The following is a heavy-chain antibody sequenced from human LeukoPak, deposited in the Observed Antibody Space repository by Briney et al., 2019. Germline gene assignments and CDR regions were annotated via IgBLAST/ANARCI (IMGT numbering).Heavy chain of an antibody. CDR2: INHSGST. D-gene: IGHD3-9*01. CDR3: ARGRGTEEEYYDILTNYSNFDY. V-gene: IGHV4-34*01. Sequence: SETLSLTCAVYGGSFSGYYWSWIRQPPRKGLEWIGEINHSGSTNYNPSLKSRVTISVDTSKNQFSLKLSSVTAADTAVYYCARGRGTEEEYYDILTNYSNFDYWGQGTLVTVSS. CDR1: GGSFSGYY. J-gene: IGHJ4*02.